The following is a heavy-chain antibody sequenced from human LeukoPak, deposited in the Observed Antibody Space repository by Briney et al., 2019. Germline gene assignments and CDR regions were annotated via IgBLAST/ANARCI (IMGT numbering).Heavy chain of an antibody. D-gene: IGHD1-26*01. CDR3: AGDSGSYYRGWFDP. J-gene: IGHJ5*02. Sequence: GGSLRLSCAASGFTFSSYSMNWVRQAPGKGLEWVSSISSSSSYIYYADSVKGRFTISRDNAKNSLYLQMNSLRAEDTAVYYCAGDSGSYYRGWFDPWGQGTLVTVSS. CDR2: ISSSSSYI. V-gene: IGHV3-21*01. CDR1: GFTFSSYS.